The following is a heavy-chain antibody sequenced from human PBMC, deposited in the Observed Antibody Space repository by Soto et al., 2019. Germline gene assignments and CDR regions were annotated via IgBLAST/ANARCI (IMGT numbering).Heavy chain of an antibody. D-gene: IGHD3-3*01. V-gene: IGHV3-74*01. CDR3: VAFGPTHN. CDR1: GFSFRTYW. J-gene: IGHJ3*02. Sequence: GGSLRLSCAVSGFSFRTYWMYWVRQAPGKGLVWVSRINSDGSSTNYADSVKGRFTISRDNAKNTLYLQMNSLRAEDTAVYYCVAFGPTHNWGQGTMVTVSS. CDR2: INSDGSST.